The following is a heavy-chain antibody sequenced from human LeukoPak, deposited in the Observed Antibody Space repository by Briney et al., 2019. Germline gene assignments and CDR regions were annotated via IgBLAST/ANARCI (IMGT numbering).Heavy chain of an antibody. CDR3: ARLPPRTMVSDY. CDR1: GGSISSSSYY. J-gene: IGHJ4*02. Sequence: PSETLSLTCTLSGGSISSSSYYWGWIRQPPGKGLEWIATIYHSGSTYYNPSLKSRVTISVDTSKNQFSLKLSSVTAADTAVYYCARLPPRTMVSDYWGQGTLVTVSS. V-gene: IGHV4-39*07. D-gene: IGHD3-10*01. CDR2: IYHSGST.